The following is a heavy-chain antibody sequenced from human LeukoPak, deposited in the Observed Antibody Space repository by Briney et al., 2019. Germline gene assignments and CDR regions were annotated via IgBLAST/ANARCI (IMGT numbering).Heavy chain of an antibody. CDR3: ARGQYDILTGYYGWFDP. V-gene: IGHV4-59*01. J-gene: IGHJ5*02. D-gene: IGHD3-9*01. CDR1: GGSISSYY. CDR2: IYDSGST. Sequence: SETLSLTCTVSGGSISSYYWSWIRQPPGKGLEWIGYIYDSGSTNYNPSLKSRVTISVDTSKNQFSLKLSSVTAADTAVYYCARGQYDILTGYYGWFDPWGQGTLVTVSS.